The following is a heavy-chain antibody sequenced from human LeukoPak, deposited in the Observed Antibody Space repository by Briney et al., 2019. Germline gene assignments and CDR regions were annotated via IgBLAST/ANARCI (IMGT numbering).Heavy chain of an antibody. V-gene: IGHV4-34*01. J-gene: IGHJ4*02. Sequence: SETLSLTCAVYGGSFSGYYWSWIRQPPRKGLEWIGEINHSGSTNYNPSLKSRVTISVDTSKNQFSLKLSSVTAADTAVYYCARGTDYYDSSGYIGYWGQGTLVTVSS. CDR1: GGSFSGYY. D-gene: IGHD3-22*01. CDR2: INHSGST. CDR3: ARGTDYYDSSGYIGY.